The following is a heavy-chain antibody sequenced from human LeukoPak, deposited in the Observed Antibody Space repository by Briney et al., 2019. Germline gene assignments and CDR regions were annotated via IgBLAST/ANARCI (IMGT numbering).Heavy chain of an antibody. J-gene: IGHJ3*02. D-gene: IGHD2-21*02. CDR2: INPNSGGT. Sequence: ASVKVSCKASGYTFTGYYMHWVRQAPGQGLEWMGWINPNSGGTNYAQKFQGWVTMTRDTSISTAYMELSRLRSDDTAVYYCAREGSYCGGDCYSIPDAFDIWGQGTMVTVSS. V-gene: IGHV1-2*04. CDR1: GYTFTGYY. CDR3: AREGSYCGGDCYSIPDAFDI.